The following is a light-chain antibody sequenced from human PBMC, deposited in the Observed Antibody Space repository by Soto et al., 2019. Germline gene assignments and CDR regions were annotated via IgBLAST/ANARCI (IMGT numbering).Light chain of an antibody. CDR3: QQNNKWPPVT. CDR2: GAS. J-gene: IGKJ4*01. V-gene: IGKV3-15*01. CDR1: QTFSND. Sequence: EVGIRHSPATSPVSPGKVVTSSCRASQTFSNDLACYQQKPGQAPRLLIYGASTRATGVPARFSGGGSGTEFTLTISSLQSEDFAFYYCQQNNKWPPVTFGGGTKVEIK.